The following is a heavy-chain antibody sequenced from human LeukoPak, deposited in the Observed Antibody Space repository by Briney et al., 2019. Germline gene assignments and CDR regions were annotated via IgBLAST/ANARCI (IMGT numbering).Heavy chain of an antibody. V-gene: IGHV1-2*02. CDR1: GYTFTGYY. Sequence: ASVKVSCKASGYTFTGYYMHWVRQAPGQGLEWMGWINPNSGGTNYAQKFQGRVTMTRDTSISTAYMELSRLRSDDTAVYYCARAKGRRDGYPPPGAYLDYWGQGTLVTVSS. CDR2: INPNSGGT. CDR3: ARAKGRRDGYPPPGAYLDY. D-gene: IGHD5-24*01. J-gene: IGHJ4*02.